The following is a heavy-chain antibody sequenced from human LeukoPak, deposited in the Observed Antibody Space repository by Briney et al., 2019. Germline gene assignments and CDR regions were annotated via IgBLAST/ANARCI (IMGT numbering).Heavy chain of an antibody. CDR3: AKATTTVVTAIDY. J-gene: IGHJ4*02. D-gene: IGHD4-23*01. Sequence: GGPLRLSCAASGLTFSSYGMHWVRQAPGKGLEWVAVISYDGSNKYYADSVKGRFTISRDNSKNTLYLQMNSLRAEDTAVYYCAKATTTVVTAIDYWGQGTLVTVSS. CDR1: GLTFSSYG. CDR2: ISYDGSNK. V-gene: IGHV3-30*18.